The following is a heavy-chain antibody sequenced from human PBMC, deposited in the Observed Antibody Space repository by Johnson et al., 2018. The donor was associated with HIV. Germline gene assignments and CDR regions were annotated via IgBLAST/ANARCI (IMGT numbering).Heavy chain of an antibody. V-gene: IGHV3-23*04. CDR2: ISGSGDRT. Sequence: EVQLVESGGGLVQPGGSLRLSCEVPGFTFSNFAMSWVRQAPGKGLEWVSVISGSGDRTSYADFAKGRFTISRDNSKNTLDLQMTSLRAEDTAVYYCAKAPPLRTYDYDAFDVWGHGTMVTVSP. CDR3: AKAPPLRTYDYDAFDV. J-gene: IGHJ3*01. CDR1: GFTFSNFA. D-gene: IGHD5-12*01.